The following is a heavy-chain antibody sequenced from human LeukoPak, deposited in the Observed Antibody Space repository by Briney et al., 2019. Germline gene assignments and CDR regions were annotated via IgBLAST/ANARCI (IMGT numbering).Heavy chain of an antibody. V-gene: IGHV1-2*02. CDR1: GFTLIDY. CDR3: ARTDSVPAGDYHYWYMDV. J-gene: IGHJ6*03. Sequence: GASVKVSCKASGFTLIDYIHWVRQDPRQGLQWMGWIKPNSGDTDYAQRFQGRVTMARDTSISTVYMELSSLRSGDTAVYYCARTDSVPAGDYHYWYMDVWGKGTTVTVSS. CDR2: IKPNSGDT. D-gene: IGHD2-2*01.